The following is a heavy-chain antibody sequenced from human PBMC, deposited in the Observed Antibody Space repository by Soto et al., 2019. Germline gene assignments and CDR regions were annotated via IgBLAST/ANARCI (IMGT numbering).Heavy chain of an antibody. CDR1: GGSISSGGYY. D-gene: IGHD1-20*01. CDR3: ARVGGINWFDP. CDR2: IYYSGST. Sequence: QVQLQESGPGLVKPSQTLSLTCTVSGGSISSGGYYWSWIRQHPGKGLEWIGYIYYSGSTYYNPSLKIRVPISVDPATHPFSMKLSSVTAADTAVYYCARVGGINWFDPWGQGTLVTVSS. V-gene: IGHV4-31*03. J-gene: IGHJ5*02.